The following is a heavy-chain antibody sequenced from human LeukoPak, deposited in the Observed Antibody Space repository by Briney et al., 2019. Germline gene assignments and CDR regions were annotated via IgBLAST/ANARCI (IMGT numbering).Heavy chain of an antibody. J-gene: IGHJ4*02. D-gene: IGHD3-22*01. Sequence: GGSLRLSCAACGFTFSSYSMNWVRQAPGKGLEWVSSISSSSSYIYYADSVKGRFTISRDNAKNSLYLQMNSLRAEDTAVYYCARDESSRYYYDSSGYCIYWGQGTLVTVSS. V-gene: IGHV3-21*01. CDR1: GFTFSSYS. CDR3: ARDESSRYYYDSSGYCIY. CDR2: ISSSSSYI.